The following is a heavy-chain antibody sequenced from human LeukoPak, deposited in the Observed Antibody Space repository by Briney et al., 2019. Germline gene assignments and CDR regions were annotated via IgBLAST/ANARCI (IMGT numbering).Heavy chain of an antibody. Sequence: GGSLRLSCAASGFTFSSYWMSWVRQAPGKGLERVANIKQDGSEKYYVDSVKGRFTISRDNAKNSLYLQMNSLRAEDTAVCYCARDKRYGSSWYYYYMDVWGKGTTVTVSS. CDR1: GFTFSSYW. J-gene: IGHJ6*03. CDR3: ARDKRYGSSWYYYYMDV. V-gene: IGHV3-7*01. CDR2: IKQDGSEK. D-gene: IGHD6-13*01.